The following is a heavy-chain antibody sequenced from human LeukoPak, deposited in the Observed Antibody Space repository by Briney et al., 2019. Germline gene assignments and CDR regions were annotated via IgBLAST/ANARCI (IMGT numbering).Heavy chain of an antibody. Sequence: GGSLRLSCAASGFTFSNYGIHWVRQAPGKGLEWLAQISYDGSHKYYADSVKGRFTISRDNSKNTLYLQMNSLRAEDTAVYYCARDYDFWGNNWFDPWGQGTLVTVSS. J-gene: IGHJ5*02. D-gene: IGHD3/OR15-3a*01. CDR2: ISYDGSHK. V-gene: IGHV3-30*03. CDR3: ARDYDFWGNNWFDP. CDR1: GFTFSNYG.